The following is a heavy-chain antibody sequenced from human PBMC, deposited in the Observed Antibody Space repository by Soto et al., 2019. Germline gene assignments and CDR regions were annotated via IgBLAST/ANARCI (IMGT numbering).Heavy chain of an antibody. CDR1: GGSISSYY. J-gene: IGHJ6*02. D-gene: IGHD3-10*01. Sequence: SETLSLTCTVSGGSISSYYWSWIRQPPGKGLEWIGYIYYSGSTNYNPSLKSRVTISVDTPKNQFSLKLSSVTAADTAVYYCARGWFGDYYYYYGMDVWGQGTTVTVSS. CDR3: ARGWFGDYYYYYGMDV. V-gene: IGHV4-59*01. CDR2: IYYSGST.